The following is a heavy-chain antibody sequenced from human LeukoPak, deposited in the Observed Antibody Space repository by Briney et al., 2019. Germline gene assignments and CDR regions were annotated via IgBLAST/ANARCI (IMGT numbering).Heavy chain of an antibody. CDR1: GFTFSIFG. Sequence: PGGSLRLSCAASGFTFSIFGMSWVRQAPGKGLEWVSAISGSGGSTYYADSVKGRFTISRDNSKNTLYLQMNSLRAEDTAVYYCAKDRDRAGIAAAGTNDFDYWGQGTLVTVSS. J-gene: IGHJ4*02. V-gene: IGHV3-23*01. D-gene: IGHD6-13*01. CDR2: ISGSGGST. CDR3: AKDRDRAGIAAAGTNDFDY.